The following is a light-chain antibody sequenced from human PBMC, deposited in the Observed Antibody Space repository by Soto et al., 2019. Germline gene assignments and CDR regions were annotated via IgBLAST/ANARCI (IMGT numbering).Light chain of an antibody. Sequence: QAVLIQPPSVSGAPGQTVTISCSGSSSNIGDNAVTWYQQVPGKAPRLLIYYDDLLPSGVSDRFSGSKSGTSASLAISGLQTEDEADYYCAERDDRLNVRVFGGGTKLTVL. CDR3: AERDDRLNVRV. CDR2: YDD. V-gene: IGLV1-36*01. J-gene: IGLJ2*01. CDR1: SSNIGDNA.